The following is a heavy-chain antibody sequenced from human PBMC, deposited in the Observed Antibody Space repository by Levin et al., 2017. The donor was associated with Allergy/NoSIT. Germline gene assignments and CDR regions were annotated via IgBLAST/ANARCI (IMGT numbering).Heavy chain of an antibody. CDR1: GFTFSDHY. CDR2: SRNRANSYTT. CDR3: ARDPSASGAFDV. J-gene: IGHJ3*01. V-gene: IGHV3-72*01. Sequence: AGGSLRLSCVASGFTFSDHYMAWVRQAPGKGLEWVGRSRNRANSYTTEYAASVKGRFTISRDDSKNSLFLQMNRLQTEDTAMYYCARDPSASGAFDVWGQGTMVTVSS. D-gene: IGHD1-26*01.